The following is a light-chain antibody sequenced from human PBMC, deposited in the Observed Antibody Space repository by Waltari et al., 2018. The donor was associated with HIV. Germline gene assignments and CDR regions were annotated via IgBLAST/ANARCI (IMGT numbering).Light chain of an antibody. V-gene: IGLV2-8*01. CDR1: SSDVGGYNF. CDR2: EVN. CDR3: TSYVSSNNLI. J-gene: IGLJ2*01. Sequence: QSALTQPRSASGSPGQSVAISCTGTSSDVGGYNFVSWYQHHPGKAPKLIIYEVNKRPSGVPDRFSGSKSDNTASLTVSGLQPDDEGDYYCTSYVSSNNLIFGGGTKLTVL.